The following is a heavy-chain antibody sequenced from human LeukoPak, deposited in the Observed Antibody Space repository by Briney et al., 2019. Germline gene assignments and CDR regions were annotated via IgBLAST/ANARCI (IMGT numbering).Heavy chain of an antibody. CDR1: GFTFSSYW. CDR3: ARVPDYDFWSGVDFDY. D-gene: IGHD3-3*01. CDR2: IKQDGSEK. Sequence: PGGSLSLSCAASGFTFSSYWMSWVRQAPGKGLEWVANIKQDGSEKYYVDSVKGRFTISRDNAKNSLYPQMNSLRAEDTAVYYCARVPDYDFWSGVDFDYWGQGTLVTVSS. V-gene: IGHV3-7*01. J-gene: IGHJ4*02.